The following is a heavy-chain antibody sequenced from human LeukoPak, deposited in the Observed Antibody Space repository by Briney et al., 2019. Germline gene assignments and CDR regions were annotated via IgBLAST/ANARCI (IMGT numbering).Heavy chain of an antibody. CDR1: GFIFSDHW. CDR2: INNDGSST. V-gene: IGHV3-74*01. J-gene: IGHJ4*02. D-gene: IGHD3-3*02. CDR3: VRERNIFGSAHNSIFDS. Sequence: HPGGSLRLSCAASGFIFSDHWMHWVRQAPGKGLVWLSRINNDGSSTIYADSVKGRFTFSRDNAENTVVLEMSRLRCEDTAVYYFVRERNIFGSAHNSIFDSGGQGTLVTVS.